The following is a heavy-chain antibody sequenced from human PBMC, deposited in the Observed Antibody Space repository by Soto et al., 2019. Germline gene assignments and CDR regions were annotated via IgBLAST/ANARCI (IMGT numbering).Heavy chain of an antibody. J-gene: IGHJ5*02. CDR3: ARDYLTRGAYYDFWSGYYTAFNWFDP. D-gene: IGHD3-3*01. CDR2: INPSGGST. Sequence: GASVKVSCKASGYTFTSYYMHWVRQAPGQGLEWMGIINPSGGSTSYAQKFQGRVTMTRDTSTSTVYMELSSLRSEDTAVYYCARDYLTRGAYYDFWSGYYTAFNWFDPWGQGTLVTVSS. CDR1: GYTFTSYY. V-gene: IGHV1-46*01.